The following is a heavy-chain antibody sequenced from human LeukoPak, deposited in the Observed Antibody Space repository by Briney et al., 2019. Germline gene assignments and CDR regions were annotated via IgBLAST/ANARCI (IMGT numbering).Heavy chain of an antibody. Sequence: ASVKVSCKASGYTFTSYYMHWVRQAPGQGLEWMGIINPSGGSTSYAQKFQGRVTMTRDTSTSTAYMELRSLRSDDTAVYYCARDYYHRGWGEHSRFDYWGQGTLVTVSS. V-gene: IGHV1-46*01. CDR1: GYTFTSYY. D-gene: IGHD3-22*01. J-gene: IGHJ4*02. CDR2: INPSGGST. CDR3: ARDYYHRGWGEHSRFDY.